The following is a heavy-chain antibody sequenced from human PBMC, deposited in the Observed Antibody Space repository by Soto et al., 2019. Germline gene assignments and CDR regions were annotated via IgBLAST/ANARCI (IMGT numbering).Heavy chain of an antibody. V-gene: IGHV3-21*06. CDR1: KFTFNLYS. D-gene: IGHD2-15*01. CDR2: ISNGANHI. J-gene: IGHJ3*02. CDR3: AREEGYCNGGPCYRGAFDI. Sequence: GGPRGLSGAASKFTFNLYSLLGVRKNPGKGLESIAFISNGANHIFYADAVKGRFTISRDNAKNSVYLQMSSLRAEDTAVYYCAREEGYCNGGPCYRGAFDIWGQGTMVT.